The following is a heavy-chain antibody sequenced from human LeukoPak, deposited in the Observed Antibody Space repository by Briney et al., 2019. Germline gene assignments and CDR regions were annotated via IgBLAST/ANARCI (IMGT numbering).Heavy chain of an antibody. V-gene: IGHV1-8*01. CDR3: ARGQADDPEAATDY. CDR1: GYTFTSYD. Sequence: ASVKVSCKASGYTFTSYDINWVRQATGQGLEWMGWMNPNSGNTGYAQKFQGRVTMTRNTSMSTAYMELSSLRSEDTAVYYCARGQADDPEAATDYWGQGTLVTVSS. CDR2: MNPNSGNT. J-gene: IGHJ4*02. D-gene: IGHD2-15*01.